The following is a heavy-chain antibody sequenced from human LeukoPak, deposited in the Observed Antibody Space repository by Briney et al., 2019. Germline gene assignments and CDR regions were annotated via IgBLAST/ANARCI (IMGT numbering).Heavy chain of an antibody. CDR2: IYRRGST. D-gene: IGHD2-2*01. J-gene: IGHJ4*02. V-gene: IGHV4-38-2*02. CDR1: GYSISSGYY. Sequence: SETLSLTCTVSGYSISSGYYWGWIRQSPGKGLEWIGNIYRRGSTHYNPSLKSRVTISMDTSKNQFSLKLSSVTAADTAVYYCAKVVVVPAATTKTYYFDFWGQGTLVTVSS. CDR3: AKVVVVPAATTKTYYFDF.